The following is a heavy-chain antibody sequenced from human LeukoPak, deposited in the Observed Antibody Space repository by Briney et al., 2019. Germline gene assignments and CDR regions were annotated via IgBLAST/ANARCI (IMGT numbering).Heavy chain of an antibody. CDR1: GYSFTSFS. D-gene: IGHD3-22*01. V-gene: IGHV5-10-1*01. Sequence: GESLKISCKGSGYSFTSFSVSWVRQMPVKGLEWMRRIDPSDSYTNYSPSFQGYVTISADKSISTAYLQWSSLKASDTAMYYCARHMSYYDSSGYYSGFDPWGQGTLVTVSS. CDR3: ARHMSYYDSSGYYSGFDP. J-gene: IGHJ5*02. CDR2: IDPSDSYT.